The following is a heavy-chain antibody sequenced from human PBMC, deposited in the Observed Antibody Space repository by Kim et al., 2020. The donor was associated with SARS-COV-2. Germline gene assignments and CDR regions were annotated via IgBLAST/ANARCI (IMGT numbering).Heavy chain of an antibody. CDR3: ARPGESIAVAGYYYYYGMDV. D-gene: IGHD6-19*01. CDR1: GFTFSDYY. V-gene: IGHV3-11*01. CDR2: ISSSGSTI. Sequence: GGSLRLSCAASGFTFSDYYMSWIRQAPGKGLEWVSYISSSGSTIYYADSVKGRFTISRDNAKNSLYLQMNSLRAEDTAVYYCARPGESIAVAGYYYYYGMDVWGQGTTVTVSS. J-gene: IGHJ6*02.